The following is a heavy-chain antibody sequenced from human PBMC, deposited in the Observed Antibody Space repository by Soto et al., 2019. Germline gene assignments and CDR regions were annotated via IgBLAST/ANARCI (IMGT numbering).Heavy chain of an antibody. CDR1: GGSISSYY. J-gene: IGHJ5*02. Sequence: PSETLSLTCTVSGGSISSYYWSWIRQPPGKGLEWIGYIYYSGSTNYNPSLKSRVTISVDTSKNQFSLKLSSVTAADTAVYYCARDQRWFGELFNRENWFDPWGQGTLVTVS. CDR3: ARDQRWFGELFNRENWFDP. D-gene: IGHD3-10*01. V-gene: IGHV4-59*01. CDR2: IYYSGST.